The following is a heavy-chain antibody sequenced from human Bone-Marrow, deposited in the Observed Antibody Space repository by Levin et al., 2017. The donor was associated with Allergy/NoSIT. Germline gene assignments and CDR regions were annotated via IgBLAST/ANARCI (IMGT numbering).Heavy chain of an antibody. CDR2: TSDSGSST. V-gene: IGHV3-23*01. J-gene: IGHJ5*02. Sequence: GGSLRLSCAASGFTFGRYAMSWGRQAPGKGPDWVSSTSDSGSSTYYADSVKDSFTTPRDNSTNTLYLQRHRQRAEVTSLYYCAKSTGVFWSGYDPWGQGTLVTVSS. D-gene: IGHD3-3*01. CDR1: GFTFGRYA. CDR3: AKSTGVFWSGYDP.